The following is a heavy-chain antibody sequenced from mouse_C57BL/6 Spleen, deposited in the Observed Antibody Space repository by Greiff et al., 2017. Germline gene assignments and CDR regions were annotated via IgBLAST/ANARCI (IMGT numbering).Heavy chain of an antibody. Sequence: EVQLQQSVAELVRPGASVKLSCTASGFNIKNTYMHWVKQRPEQGLEWIGRIDPANGNTKYAPKFQGKATITADPSSNTAYLQLRSLTPEDAATYYCARLYYGSFYYFDYWGQGTTLTVSS. CDR3: ARLYYGSFYYFDY. V-gene: IGHV14-3*01. CDR2: IDPANGNT. D-gene: IGHD1-1*01. J-gene: IGHJ2*01. CDR1: GFNIKNTY.